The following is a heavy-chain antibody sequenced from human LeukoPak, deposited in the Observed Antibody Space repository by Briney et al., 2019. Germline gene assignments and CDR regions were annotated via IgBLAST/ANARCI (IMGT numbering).Heavy chain of an antibody. D-gene: IGHD2-15*01. CDR3: ARVTLGYCSGGSCWGNAFDI. CDR1: GGSISSSSYY. Sequence: SETLSLTCTVSGGSISSSSYYWGWIRQPPGKGLEWIGSMYYSGSTYYNPSLKSRVTISADTSKNQFSLKLSSVTAADTAVYYCARVTLGYCSGGSCWGNAFDIWGQGTMVTVPS. CDR2: MYYSGST. J-gene: IGHJ3*02. V-gene: IGHV4-39*01.